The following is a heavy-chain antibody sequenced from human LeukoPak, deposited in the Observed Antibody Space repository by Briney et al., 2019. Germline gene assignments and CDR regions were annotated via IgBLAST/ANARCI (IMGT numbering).Heavy chain of an antibody. CDR2: TYYRFTWYN. CDR3: ARRLTQYDCFDP. D-gene: IGHD2-2*01. V-gene: IGHV6-1*01. J-gene: IGHJ5*02. CDR1: GDSVSSNSVT. Sequence: SQTLSLTCVISGDSVSSNSVTWNWIRQSPSRGLEWLGRTYYRFTWYNDYAVSVRGRITVNPDTSKNQFSLHLNSVTPEDTAVYYCARRLTQYDCFDPWGQGILVTVSS.